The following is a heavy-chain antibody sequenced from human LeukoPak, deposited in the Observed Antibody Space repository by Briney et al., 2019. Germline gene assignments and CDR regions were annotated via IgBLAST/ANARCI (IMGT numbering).Heavy chain of an antibody. D-gene: IGHD3-9*01. V-gene: IGHV1-24*01. J-gene: IGHJ6*03. CDR1: GYTLTELS. CDR3: ARDHYDILTTNYYYYMDV. CDR2: FDPEGGET. Sequence: GASVKVSCKVSGYTLTELSMHWVRQAPGKGLEWMGGFDPEGGETIYAQKFQGRVTMTRDMSTSTVYMELSSLRSEDTAVYYCARDHYDILTTNYYYYMDVWGKGTTVTISS.